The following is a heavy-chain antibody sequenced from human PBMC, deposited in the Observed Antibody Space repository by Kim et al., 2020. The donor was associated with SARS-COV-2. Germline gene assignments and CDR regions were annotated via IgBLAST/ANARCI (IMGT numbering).Heavy chain of an antibody. CDR1: GFTFSDYY. D-gene: IGHD3-22*01. Sequence: GGSLRLSCAASGFTFSDYYMTWIRQAPGKGLEWISFISSGITYTNYADSVKGRFTISRDNAKNTVFLQMNSLRDGDTAVYFCVRGRNYYESSRFCPDMWGQGTKVTVSS. CDR3: VRGRNYYESSRFCPDM. J-gene: IGHJ3*02. V-gene: IGHV3-11*06. CDR2: ISSGITYT.